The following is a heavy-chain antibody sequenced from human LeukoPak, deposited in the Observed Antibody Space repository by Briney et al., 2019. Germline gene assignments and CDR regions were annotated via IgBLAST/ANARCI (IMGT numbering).Heavy chain of an antibody. CDR3: VKVRWNYAASSTFDI. J-gene: IGHJ3*02. CDR2: ISSNGGSI. Sequence: PGGSERLFCSASGFTFSSYAMHWVRQAPGKGLEYVSAISSNGGSIYYADSVKGRFTSSRDNSKNTLYLQMSSLRAEDTAVYYCVKVRWNYAASSTFDIWGQGTKVSVSS. CDR1: GFTFSSYA. V-gene: IGHV3-64D*06. D-gene: IGHD1-7*01.